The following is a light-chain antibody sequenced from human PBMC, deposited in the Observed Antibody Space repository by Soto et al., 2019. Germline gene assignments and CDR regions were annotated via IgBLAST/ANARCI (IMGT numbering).Light chain of an antibody. CDR3: QQYGNSTWT. V-gene: IGKV3-20*01. J-gene: IGKJ1*01. CDR1: QSVSRSY. CDR2: STS. Sequence: EIVLTQSPGTLSLSPGERATLSLRASQSVSRSYLAWYPQTPGQAPRLXIYSTSSRETGIPDRFSGSGAGTECTRTISRLEPEDVEVYDCQQYGNSTWTFGLGTKVDI.